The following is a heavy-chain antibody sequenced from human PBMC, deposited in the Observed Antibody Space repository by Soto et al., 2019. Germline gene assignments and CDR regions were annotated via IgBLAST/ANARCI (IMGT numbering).Heavy chain of an antibody. CDR3: ARAPQGMGGFDI. Sequence: GGSLRLSCAASGFTFSSYWMHWVRQAPGKGLEWVSRINSDGSSTSYADSVKGRFTISRDNAKNTLYLQMNSPRAEDTAVCYKARAPQGMGGFDIWGQGTMVTVSS. V-gene: IGHV3-74*01. D-gene: IGHD3-16*01. CDR2: INSDGSST. CDR1: GFTFSSYW. J-gene: IGHJ3*02.